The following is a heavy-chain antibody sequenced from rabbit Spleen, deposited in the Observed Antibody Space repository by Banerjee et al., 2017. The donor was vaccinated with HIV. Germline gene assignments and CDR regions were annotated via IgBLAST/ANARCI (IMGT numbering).Heavy chain of an antibody. J-gene: IGHJ4*01. CDR2: IGVAITYTT. V-gene: IGHV1S45*01. D-gene: IGHD1-1*01. Sequence: QEQLEESGGGLVKPGGTLTLTCTASGFSFSYNDYMCWVRQPPGKGPEWIACIGVAITYTTYYATWAKGRFTISKTSSTTVTLQMTSLTAADTATYFCARGIDANSGGWISYYFNLWGQGPSSPS. CDR3: ARGIDANSGGWISYYFNL. CDR1: GFSFSYNDY.